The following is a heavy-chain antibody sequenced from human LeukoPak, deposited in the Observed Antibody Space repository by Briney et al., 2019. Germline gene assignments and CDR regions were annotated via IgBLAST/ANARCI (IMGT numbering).Heavy chain of an antibody. CDR2: ISSSGSTI. V-gene: IGHV3-48*03. D-gene: IGHD5-18*01. Sequence: GGSLRLSCAPSGFTFSSYEMNWVRQAPGKGVEWISYISSSGSTIYYADSVKGRFTISRDNAKNSLFLQMNSLRAEDTAVYYCARAPGGSSYGLVDFWGQGTLVTVSS. CDR1: GFTFSSYE. J-gene: IGHJ4*02. CDR3: ARAPGGSSYGLVDF.